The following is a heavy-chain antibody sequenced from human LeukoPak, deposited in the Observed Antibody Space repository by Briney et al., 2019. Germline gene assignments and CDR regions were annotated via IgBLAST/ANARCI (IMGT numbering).Heavy chain of an antibody. CDR1: GDSFSGYY. J-gene: IGHJ6*03. CDR3: ATYATYYYYYMDV. Sequence: SETLSLTCAVYGDSFSGYYWSWIRQPPGKGLEWIAEINHRGSTYYNPSLKSRVTISVDTSKNQFSLKLSSVTAADTAVYYCATYATYYYYYMDVWGKGTTVTVSS. D-gene: IGHD4-17*01. CDR2: INHRGST. V-gene: IGHV4-34*01.